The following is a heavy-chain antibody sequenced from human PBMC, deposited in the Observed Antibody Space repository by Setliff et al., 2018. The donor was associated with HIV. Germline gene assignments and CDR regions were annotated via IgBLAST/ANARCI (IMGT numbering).Heavy chain of an antibody. CDR1: GFTVSSSY. D-gene: IGHD2-2*01. CDR3: ARLPGYCSTSSCYGYLDY. V-gene: IGHV3-21*01. J-gene: IGHJ4*02. Sequence: GGSLRLSCAASGFTVSSSYMSWVRQAPGEGLEWVSSISSSGGYIYYADSVKGRFTIFRDNAKKSVYLGLNSLRAEDTAVYYCARLPGYCSTSSCYGYLDYWGQGALVTVSS. CDR2: ISSSGGYI.